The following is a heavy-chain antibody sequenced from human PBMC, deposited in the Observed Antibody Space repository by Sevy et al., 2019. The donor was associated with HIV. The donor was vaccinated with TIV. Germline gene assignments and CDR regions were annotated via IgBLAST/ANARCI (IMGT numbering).Heavy chain of an antibody. CDR2: IYYSGST. CDR1: GGSISSSSYY. J-gene: IGHJ5*02. V-gene: IGHV4-39*01. Sequence: SETLSLTCTVSGGSISSSSYYWGWIRQPPGKGLEWIGSIYYSGSTYYNPSLKCRVTISVDTSKNQVSLKLSSVTAADTAVYYCAVITIFGVVTDNWFDPWGQGTRVTVSS. D-gene: IGHD3-3*01. CDR3: AVITIFGVVTDNWFDP.